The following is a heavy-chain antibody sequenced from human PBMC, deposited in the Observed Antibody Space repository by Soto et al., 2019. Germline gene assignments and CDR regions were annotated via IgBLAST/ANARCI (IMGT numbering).Heavy chain of an antibody. J-gene: IGHJ4*02. Sequence: EVQLLESGGGLVHPGGSLRLSCAASGFTFSSYALSWVRQAPGKGLEWVSSISGSGGSTYYADSVKGRFTISRDNSKNTLYLQINSLRAEDTAVYYCAKDGGYCSGGSCYHDYWGQGTLVTVSS. CDR3: AKDGGYCSGGSCYHDY. V-gene: IGHV3-23*01. CDR2: ISGSGGST. CDR1: GFTFSSYA. D-gene: IGHD2-15*01.